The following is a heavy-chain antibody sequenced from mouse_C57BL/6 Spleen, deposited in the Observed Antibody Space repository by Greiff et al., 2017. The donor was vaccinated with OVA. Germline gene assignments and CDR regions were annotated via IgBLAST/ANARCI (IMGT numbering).Heavy chain of an antibody. CDR2: IDPANGNT. V-gene: IGHV14-3*01. Sequence: EVKLEESVAELVRPGASVKLSCTASGFNIKNTYMHWVKQRPEQGLEWIGRIDPANGNTKYAPKFQGKATITADTSSNTAYLQLSSLTSEDTAIYYCARSGRTVEDYYAMDYWGQGTSVTVSS. D-gene: IGHD1-1*01. J-gene: IGHJ4*01. CDR1: GFNIKNTY. CDR3: ARSGRTVEDYYAMDY.